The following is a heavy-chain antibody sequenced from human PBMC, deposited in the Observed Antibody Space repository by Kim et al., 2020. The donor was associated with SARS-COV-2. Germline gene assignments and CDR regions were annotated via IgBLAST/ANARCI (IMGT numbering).Heavy chain of an antibody. CDR2: INPSGGST. J-gene: IGHJ4*02. CDR1: GYTFTSYY. CDR3: ARDSEPVKLWFGEGPPTDFAY. Sequence: ASVKVSCKASGYTFTSYYMHWVRQAPGQGLEWMGIINPSGGSTSYAQKFQGRVTMTRDTSTSTVYMELSSLRSEDTAVYYCARDSEPVKLWFGEGPPTDFAYWGQGTLVTVSS. V-gene: IGHV1-46*01. D-gene: IGHD3-10*01.